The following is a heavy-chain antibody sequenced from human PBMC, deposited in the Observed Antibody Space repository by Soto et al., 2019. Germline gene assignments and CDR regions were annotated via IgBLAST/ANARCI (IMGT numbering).Heavy chain of an antibody. Sequence: QVQLQESGPGLVKPSQTLSLTCTVSGGSISSGDYYWSWIRQPPGKGLEWIGYIYYSGSTYYNPSLKSRVTISVDTSKNQFSLELSSVTAADTAVYYCARAMVVTQTWFDPWGQGTLVTVSS. CDR1: GGSISSGDYY. J-gene: IGHJ5*02. V-gene: IGHV4-30-4*01. CDR3: ARAMVVTQTWFDP. D-gene: IGHD2-21*02. CDR2: IYYSGST.